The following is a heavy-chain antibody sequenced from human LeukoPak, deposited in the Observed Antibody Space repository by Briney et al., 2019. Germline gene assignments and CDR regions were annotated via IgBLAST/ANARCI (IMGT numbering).Heavy chain of an antibody. CDR1: GGSISGYY. D-gene: IGHD6-13*01. Sequence: SETLSLTCTVSGGSISGYYWSWIRQPPGKGLEWIGYIYYSGSSNYNPSLKSRVTISRDTSKNQFSLKLSSVTAADTAVYYCARAGISWSDSWFDPWGQGTLVTVSS. V-gene: IGHV4-59*01. J-gene: IGHJ5*02. CDR3: ARAGISWSDSWFDP. CDR2: IYYSGSS.